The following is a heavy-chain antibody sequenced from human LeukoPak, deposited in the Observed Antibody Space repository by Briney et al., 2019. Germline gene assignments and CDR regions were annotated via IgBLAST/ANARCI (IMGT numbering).Heavy chain of an antibody. Sequence: PGGSLRLSCAASGFTFSSYEMNWVRQAPGKGLEWVSYISSSGSTIYYADSVKGRFTISRDNAKNSLYLQMNSLRAEDTAVYYCARVVVYYYDSSGYYDYWGQGTLVTVSS. J-gene: IGHJ4*02. V-gene: IGHV3-48*03. CDR1: GFTFSSYE. CDR3: ARVVVYYYDSSGYYDY. CDR2: ISSSGSTI. D-gene: IGHD3-22*01.